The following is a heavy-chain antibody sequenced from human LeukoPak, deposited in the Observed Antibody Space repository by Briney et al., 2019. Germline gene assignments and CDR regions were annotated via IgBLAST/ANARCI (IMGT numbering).Heavy chain of an antibody. V-gene: IGHV4-30-4*01. Sequence: SETLSLTCTVSGGSISSGDYYWSWIRQPPGKGLEWIGYIYYSGSTYYNPSLKSRVTISVDTSKNQFSLKLSSVTAADTAVYYCARRYYYDSSGYQYYFDYWGQEALVTVSS. CDR2: IYYSGST. J-gene: IGHJ4*02. CDR1: GGSISSGDYY. D-gene: IGHD3-22*01. CDR3: ARRYYYDSSGYQYYFDY.